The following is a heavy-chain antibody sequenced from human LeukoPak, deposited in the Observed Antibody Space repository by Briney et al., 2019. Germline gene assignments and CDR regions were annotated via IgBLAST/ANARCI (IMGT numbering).Heavy chain of an antibody. J-gene: IGHJ5*02. CDR1: GGSISSYY. CDR2: IYTSGST. V-gene: IGHV4-4*07. D-gene: IGHD2-2*01. Sequence: SETLSLTCTVSGGSISSYYWSWIRQPAGKGLEWIGRIYTSGSTNYNPSLKSRVTISVDTSKNQFSLKLSSVTAADTAVYYCARLQDIVVVPAAFGWFDPWGQGTLVTVSS. CDR3: ARLQDIVVVPAAFGWFDP.